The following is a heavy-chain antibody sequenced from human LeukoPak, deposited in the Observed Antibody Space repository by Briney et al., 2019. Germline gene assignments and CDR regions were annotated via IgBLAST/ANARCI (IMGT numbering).Heavy chain of an antibody. J-gene: IGHJ4*02. D-gene: IGHD3-10*01. V-gene: IGHV4-59*08. CDR1: GGSISSYY. CDR3: ARTGFGELNFDY. CDR2: IYYSGST. Sequence: SETLSLTCTVSGGSISSYYWSWIRQPPGKGLEWIGYIYYSGSTNYNPSLKSRVTISVDTSKNQFSLKLSSVTAADTAVYYCARTGFGELNFDYWGQGTLVTVSS.